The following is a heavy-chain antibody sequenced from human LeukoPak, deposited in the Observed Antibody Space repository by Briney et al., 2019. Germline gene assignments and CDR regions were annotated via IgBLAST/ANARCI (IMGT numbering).Heavy chain of an antibody. D-gene: IGHD3-22*01. V-gene: IGHV4-59*02. CDR2: IHNSGIT. Sequence: GSLGLSCAASGFSVSNNDMSWIRQPPGKGLEWIGYIHNSGITNYNPSLKSRVTISVDTSKNQFSLKLSSVTAADTAVYYCARDRYYYDSSGTRWFDPWGQGTLVTVSS. CDR3: ARDRYYYDSSGTRWFDP. CDR1: GFSVSNND. J-gene: IGHJ5*02.